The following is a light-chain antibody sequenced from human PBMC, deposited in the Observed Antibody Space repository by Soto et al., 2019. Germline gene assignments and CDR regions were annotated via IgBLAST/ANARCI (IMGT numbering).Light chain of an antibody. CDR3: QSYASSLSGYYV. J-gene: IGLJ1*01. Sequence: QSALTQPPSVSGAPGQRVTISCTGSSSNIGAGYDVHWYQQLPGTAPKLLIYGNSNRPSGVPDRFSGSKSGTSASLAITGLQAEDEADDYCQSYASSLSGYYVFGTGTKLTVL. CDR1: SSNIGAGYD. V-gene: IGLV1-40*01. CDR2: GNS.